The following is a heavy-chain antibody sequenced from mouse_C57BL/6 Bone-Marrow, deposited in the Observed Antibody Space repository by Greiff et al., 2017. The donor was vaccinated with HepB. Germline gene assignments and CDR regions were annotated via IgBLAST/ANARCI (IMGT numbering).Heavy chain of an antibody. CDR1: GFTFSSYG. Sequence: DVQLVESGGDLVKPGGSLKLSCAASGFTFSSYGMSWVRQTPDKRLEWVATISSGGSYTYYPDSVKGRFTISRDNAKNTLYLQMSSLKSEDTAMYYCARRDYYAMDYWGQGTSVTVSS. J-gene: IGHJ4*01. V-gene: IGHV5-6*01. CDR2: ISSGGSYT. CDR3: ARRDYYAMDY.